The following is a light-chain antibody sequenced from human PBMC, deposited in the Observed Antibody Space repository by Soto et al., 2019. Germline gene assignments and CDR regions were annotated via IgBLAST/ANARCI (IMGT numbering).Light chain of an antibody. J-gene: IGLJ2*01. CDR3: QSADSSGKSHVV. Sequence: SYDLTQAPSVSVSPGQTAKITCAGDALPQQYAYWYQQRPGQAPVLVIYKDTERPSGIPERFSGSTSVTTVTLTISGVQAEEESDYYCQSADSSGKSHVVFGGGTKLTVL. CDR1: ALPQQY. V-gene: IGLV3-25*02. CDR2: KDT.